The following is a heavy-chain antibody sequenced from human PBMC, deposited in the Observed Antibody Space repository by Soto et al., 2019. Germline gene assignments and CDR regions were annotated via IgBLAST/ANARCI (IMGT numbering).Heavy chain of an antibody. CDR1: GGSISSYY. CDR3: ARDRYSSLDYYYMDV. V-gene: IGHV4-59*01. Sequence: SETLSLTCTVSGGSISSYYWSWIRQPPGKGLEWIGYIYYSGSTNYNPSLKSRVTISVDTSKNQFSLKLSSVTAADTAVYYCARDRYSSLDYYYMDVWGKGTTVTVSS. D-gene: IGHD6-6*01. J-gene: IGHJ6*03. CDR2: IYYSGST.